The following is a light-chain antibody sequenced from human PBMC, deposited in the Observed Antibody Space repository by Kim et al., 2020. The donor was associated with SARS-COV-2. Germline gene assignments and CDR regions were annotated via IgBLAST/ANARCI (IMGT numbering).Light chain of an antibody. CDR3: QQNSRAPLT. J-gene: IGKJ4*01. CDR2: GAS. V-gene: IGKV3-20*01. Sequence: EIVLTQSPVTLSLSPGERATLSCRASQSVSSSYVAWYQQKPDQPPRLLIYGASSRATGIPEVFSGSGCGTDFILTISRLEPEVFAVYYLQQNSRAPLTFGEGTKVEIK. CDR1: QSVSSSY.